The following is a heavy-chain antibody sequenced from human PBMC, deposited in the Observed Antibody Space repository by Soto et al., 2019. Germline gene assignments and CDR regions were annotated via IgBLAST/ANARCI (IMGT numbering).Heavy chain of an antibody. V-gene: IGHV3-21*01. J-gene: IGHJ4*02. Sequence: EVQLVESGGGLVKPGGSLRLSCAASGFTFRSYSMNWVRQAPGKGLEWVSSITSSGSYIYYADSVKGRFTISRDNAKNSLYLQMNSLRAEDTAVYFCARAALDTAVVYFDYWGQGTLVTVSS. CDR2: ITSSGSYI. CDR3: ARAALDTAVVYFDY. CDR1: GFTFRSYS. D-gene: IGHD5-18*01.